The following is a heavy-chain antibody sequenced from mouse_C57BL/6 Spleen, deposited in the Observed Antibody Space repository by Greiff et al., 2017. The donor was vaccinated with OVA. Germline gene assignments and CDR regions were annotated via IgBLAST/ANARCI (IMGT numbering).Heavy chain of an antibody. CDR3: ARMRGR. CDR1: GYTFTDYY. CDR2: INPNNGGT. D-gene: IGHD3-3*01. Sequence: EVQLQQSGPELVKPGASVKISCKASGYTFTDYYMNWVKQSHGKSLEWIGDINPNNGGTSYNQKFKGKATLTVDKSSSTAYMELRSLTSEDSAVYYCARMRGRWGQGTTLTVSS. V-gene: IGHV1-26*01. J-gene: IGHJ2*01.